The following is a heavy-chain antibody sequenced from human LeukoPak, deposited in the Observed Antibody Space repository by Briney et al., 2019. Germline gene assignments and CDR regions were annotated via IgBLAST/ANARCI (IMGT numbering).Heavy chain of an antibody. D-gene: IGHD6-19*01. J-gene: IGHJ4*02. CDR1: GGSISSSSYY. CDR3: ARAPRLAGHYYFDY. V-gene: IGHV4-39*07. Sequence: KSSETLSLTCTVSGGSISSSSYYWGWIRQPPGKGLEWIGSIYYSGSTYYNPSLKSRVAISVDTSKNQFSLKLSSVTAADTAVYYCARAPRLAGHYYFDYWGQGTLVTVSS. CDR2: IYYSGST.